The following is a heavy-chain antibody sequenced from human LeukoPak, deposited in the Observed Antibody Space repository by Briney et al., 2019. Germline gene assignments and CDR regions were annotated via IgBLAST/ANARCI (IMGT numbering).Heavy chain of an antibody. D-gene: IGHD7-27*01. J-gene: IGHJ4*02. Sequence: ASAKVSCKASGYTFTSYYMHWVRQAPGQGLEWMGIINPSGGSTSYAQKFQGRVTMTRDMSTSTVYMELSSLRSEDTAVYYCARGELGDAFDYWGQGTLVTVSS. CDR1: GYTFTSYY. CDR2: INPSGGST. CDR3: ARGELGDAFDY. V-gene: IGHV1-46*01.